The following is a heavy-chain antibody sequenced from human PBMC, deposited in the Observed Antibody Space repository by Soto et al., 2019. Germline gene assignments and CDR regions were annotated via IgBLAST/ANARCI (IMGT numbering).Heavy chain of an antibody. J-gene: IGHJ6*02. V-gene: IGHV1-18*01. D-gene: IGHD2-2*01. CDR3: ARDLTIVPATHPRLENYGMDV. CDR1: GYSFTSYG. Sequence: ASVKVSCRASGYSFTSYGISWVRRAPGQGLEWMGWISPYNGHTQFVERFQGRVTMTTDTSPKTAYMELRNLRSDDTAHYYCARDLTIVPATHPRLENYGMDVWGQGTTVTVSS. CDR2: ISPYNGHT.